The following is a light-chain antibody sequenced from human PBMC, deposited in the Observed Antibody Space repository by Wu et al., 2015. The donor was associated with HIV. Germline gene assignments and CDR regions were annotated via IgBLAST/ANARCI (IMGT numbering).Light chain of an antibody. V-gene: IGKV1-5*03. CDR2: KAS. CDR1: QSISSW. Sequence: DIQMTQSPSTLSASVGDRVTITCRASQSISSWLAWYQQKPGKAPKLLIYKASSLESGVPSRFSGSGSGIDFTLTISSLQPEDFATYYCLQDYNYPWTFGQGTKVEIK. J-gene: IGKJ1*01. CDR3: LQDYNYPWT.